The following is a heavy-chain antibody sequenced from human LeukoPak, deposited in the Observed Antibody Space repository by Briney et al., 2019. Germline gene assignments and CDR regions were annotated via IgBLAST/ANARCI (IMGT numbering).Heavy chain of an antibody. CDR1: GGSISSYY. Sequence: SETLSLTRTVSGGSISSYYWSWIRQPPGKGLEWIGSIYYSDSTNYNPSLMSRVTISVDTSKNQFSLKLSSVTAADTAVYYCARRSCSGGRCYYAYWGQGTLVTVSS. V-gene: IGHV4-59*08. CDR2: IYYSDST. D-gene: IGHD2-15*01. J-gene: IGHJ4*02. CDR3: ARRSCSGGRCYYAY.